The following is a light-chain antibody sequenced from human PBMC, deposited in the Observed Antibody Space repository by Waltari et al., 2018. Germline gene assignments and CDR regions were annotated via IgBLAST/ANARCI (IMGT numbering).Light chain of an antibody. J-gene: IGKJ1*01. V-gene: IGKV3-15*01. CDR3: QQYNNWPRT. CDR2: GAS. Sequence: EIVMTQSPATLSVSPGERATLPCRASQRVSSNLAWYQQKPGQAPRILMYGASTRSTGIPARFSGSGSGTEFTLTISSLQSEDFALYYCQQYNNWPRTFGQGTKVEIK. CDR1: QRVSSN.